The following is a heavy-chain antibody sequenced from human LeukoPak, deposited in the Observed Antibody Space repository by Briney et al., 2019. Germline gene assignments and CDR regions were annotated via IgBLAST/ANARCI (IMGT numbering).Heavy chain of an antibody. J-gene: IGHJ4*02. CDR3: AKDHIMITFGGAQFVDY. V-gene: IGHV3-23*01. Sequence: PGGSLRLSCAASGFNFGKSAMGWVRQAPGKGLEWVSAISGSGGSTYYADSVKGRFTISRDNSKNTLYLQMNSLRAEDTAVYYCAKDHIMITFGGAQFVDYWGQGTLVTVSS. D-gene: IGHD3-16*01. CDR1: GFNFGKSA. CDR2: ISGSGGST.